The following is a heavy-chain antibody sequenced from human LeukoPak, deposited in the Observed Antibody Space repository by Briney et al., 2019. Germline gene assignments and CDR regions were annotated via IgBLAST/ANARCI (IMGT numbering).Heavy chain of an antibody. CDR1: GYTFTSYD. Sequence: EASVKVSCKASGYTFTSYDINWVRQATGQGLEWMGWMNPNSGNTGYAQKFQGRVTMTRNTSISTAYMELSSLRPEDTAVYYCARVYGGNAEAFDIWGQGTMVTVSS. J-gene: IGHJ3*02. D-gene: IGHD4-23*01. CDR2: MNPNSGNT. CDR3: ARVYGGNAEAFDI. V-gene: IGHV1-8*01.